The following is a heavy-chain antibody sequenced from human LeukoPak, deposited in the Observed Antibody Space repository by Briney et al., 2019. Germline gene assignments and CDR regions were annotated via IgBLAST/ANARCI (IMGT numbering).Heavy chain of an antibody. CDR3: AKDPSAVITTPCSDY. CDR2: ISYDGGNK. D-gene: IGHD3-22*01. V-gene: IGHV3-30*18. J-gene: IGHJ4*02. Sequence: GGSLRLSCAASGFTFSSYGMHWVRQAPGKGLEWVAIISYDGGNKYYADSVKGRFTISRDNSKNTLNLQMNSLRAEDTAVYYCAKDPSAVITTPCSDYWGQGTLVTVSS. CDR1: GFTFSSYG.